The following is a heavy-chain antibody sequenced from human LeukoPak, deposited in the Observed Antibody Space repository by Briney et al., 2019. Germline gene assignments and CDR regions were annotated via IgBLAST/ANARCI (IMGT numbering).Heavy chain of an antibody. Sequence: PGGSLRLSCAAXXXXXXXXXMXXXXXXPGXXLEWVSYISSXXXTXYYADSVKGRFTISRDNTKNSLFLQMNSLRDEDTXXYYCARDRYYSFDYWGQGTLVTVSS. CDR3: ARDRYYSFDY. D-gene: IGHD3-16*02. V-gene: IGHV3-48*02. CDR1: XXXXXXXX. CDR2: ISSXXXTX. J-gene: IGHJ4*02.